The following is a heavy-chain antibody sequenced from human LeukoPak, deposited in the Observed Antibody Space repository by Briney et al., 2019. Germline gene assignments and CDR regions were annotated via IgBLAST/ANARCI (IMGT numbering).Heavy chain of an antibody. D-gene: IGHD2-2*01. CDR2: IYHSGST. Sequence: KPSETLSLTCAVSGYSIGSGYYWGWIRQPPGKGLEWIGSIYHSGSTYYNPSRKSRVTISVDTSKNQFSLKLSSVAAADTAVYYCASSPTYYCSSTICYQNAFDIWGQGTMVTVSS. CDR1: GYSIGSGYY. J-gene: IGHJ3*02. V-gene: IGHV4-38-2*01. CDR3: ASSPTYYCSSTICYQNAFDI.